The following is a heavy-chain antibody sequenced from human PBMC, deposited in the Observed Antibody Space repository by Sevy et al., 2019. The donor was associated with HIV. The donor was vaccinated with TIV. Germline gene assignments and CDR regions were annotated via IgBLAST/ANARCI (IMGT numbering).Heavy chain of an antibody. Sequence: GGSLRLSCSASEFTFSSYAMSWVRQAPGKGLEWVSSISGSGRCTYYADFVEGRFIISRDNSKKTLSVQMNSLRAEETAVYYCAKGFCSGATCPRDYYYYGMDVWGQGTTVTVSS. J-gene: IGHJ6*02. CDR3: AKGFCSGATCPRDYYYYGMDV. D-gene: IGHD2-15*01. CDR2: ISGSGRCT. V-gene: IGHV3-23*01. CDR1: EFTFSSYA.